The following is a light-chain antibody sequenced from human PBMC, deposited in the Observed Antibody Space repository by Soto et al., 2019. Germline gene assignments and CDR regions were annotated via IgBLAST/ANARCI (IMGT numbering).Light chain of an antibody. J-gene: IGKJ4*01. V-gene: IGKV3-15*01. CDR1: QDVGSL. CDR3: QQYNNWPPLT. Sequence: EVVMTQSPATLSVSPGEGATLSCRASQDVGSLVAWYQQKPGQAPRLLIYRVSTRATDIAARFTGSGSGTDFTLSISSLQTEDFAVYSCQQYNNWPPLTFGGGTKVEIK. CDR2: RVS.